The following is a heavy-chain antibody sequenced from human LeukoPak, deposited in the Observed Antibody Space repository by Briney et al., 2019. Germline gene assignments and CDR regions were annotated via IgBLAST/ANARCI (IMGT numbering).Heavy chain of an antibody. Sequence: GGSLRLSCAASGFTFNDYAMYWVRQTPGKGLEWVTLISYDGYDKSYADSVRGRFTISRDNSKNTLYLQMNSLRAEDTAVYYCAKVGGIAARDYYYMDVWGKGTTVTVSS. J-gene: IGHJ6*03. CDR1: GFTFNDYA. V-gene: IGHV3-30-3*01. CDR2: ISYDGYDK. D-gene: IGHD6-6*01. CDR3: AKVGGIAARDYYYMDV.